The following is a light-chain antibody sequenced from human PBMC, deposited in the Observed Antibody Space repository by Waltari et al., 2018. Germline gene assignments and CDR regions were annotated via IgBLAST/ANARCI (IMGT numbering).Light chain of an antibody. CDR3: ALYTSRGV. CDR1: SADVGHFDY. J-gene: IGLJ3*02. V-gene: IGLV2-14*03. Sequence: TGTSADVGHFDYVSWYQQYPGKAPKLMIYAVSNRPSGVSDRFSGSKSGSTASLTISGLQAEDEADYYCALYTSRGVFGGGTKLTVL. CDR2: AVS.